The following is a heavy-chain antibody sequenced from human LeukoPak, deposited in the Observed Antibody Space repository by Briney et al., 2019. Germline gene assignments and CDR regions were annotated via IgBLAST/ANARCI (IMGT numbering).Heavy chain of an antibody. J-gene: IGHJ4*02. D-gene: IGHD3-10*01. CDR1: GFTFSSYW. Sequence: PGGPLRLSCAASGFTFSSYWMSWVRQAPGKGLEWVANIKQDGSEKYYVDSVKGRFTISRDNAKNSLYLQMNSLRAEDTAVYYCARGQHYYGSGSYSHLGFDYWGQGTLVTVSS. CDR3: ARGQHYYGSGSYSHLGFDY. V-gene: IGHV3-7*01. CDR2: IKQDGSEK.